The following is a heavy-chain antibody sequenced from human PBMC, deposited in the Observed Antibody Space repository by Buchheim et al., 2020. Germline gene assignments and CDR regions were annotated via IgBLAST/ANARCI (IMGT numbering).Heavy chain of an antibody. V-gene: IGHV3-74*01. Sequence: EVQLVESGGGLVQPGGSLRLSCSAPGFPFSIYWMHWVRQAPGKGLAWVSHINRDGTTTNYADSVRGRFTLSRDNGKNTLYLQMNNLRAEDTAVYYCVRDMYGSGDYWGQGTL. J-gene: IGHJ4*02. CDR2: INRDGTTT. CDR3: VRDMYGSGDY. CDR1: GFPFSIYW. D-gene: IGHD3-10*01.